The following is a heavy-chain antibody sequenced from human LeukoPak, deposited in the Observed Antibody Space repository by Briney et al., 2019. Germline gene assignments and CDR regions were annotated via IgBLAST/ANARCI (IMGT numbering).Heavy chain of an antibody. Sequence: ASVKVSCKASGYTFTGYYMHWVRQAPGQGLEWMGWINPNSGGTNYAQKFQGRVTMTTDTSTSTAYMELRSLRSDDTAVYYCARSYHDSSGYPYWGQGTLVTVSS. V-gene: IGHV1-2*02. CDR2: INPNSGGT. D-gene: IGHD3-22*01. J-gene: IGHJ4*02. CDR3: ARSYHDSSGYPY. CDR1: GYTFTGYY.